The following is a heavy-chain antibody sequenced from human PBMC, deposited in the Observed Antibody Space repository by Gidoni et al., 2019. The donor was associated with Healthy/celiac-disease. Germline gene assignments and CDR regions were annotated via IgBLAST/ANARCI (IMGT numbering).Heavy chain of an antibody. D-gene: IGHD2-2*01. V-gene: IGHV3-30*18. J-gene: IGHJ6*02. CDR3: AKEASGVVVVPAAMDYYYGMDV. Sequence: QVQLVESGGGVVQPGRSLRLSCAASGFTFSSYGMHWLRQAPGKGLEWVAVISYDGSNKYYADSVKGRFTISRDNSKNTLYLQMNSLRAEDTAVYYCAKEASGVVVVPAAMDYYYGMDVWGQGTTVTVSS. CDR1: GFTFSSYG. CDR2: ISYDGSNK.